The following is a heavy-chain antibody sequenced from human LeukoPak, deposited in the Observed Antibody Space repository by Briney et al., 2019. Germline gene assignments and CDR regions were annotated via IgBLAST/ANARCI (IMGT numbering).Heavy chain of an antibody. CDR2: TKQDGSEK. V-gene: IGHV3-7*01. J-gene: IGHJ5*02. D-gene: IGHD3-10*01. Sequence: GGSLRLSCAASGFTFSSYWMSWVRQAPGKGLEWVANTKQDGSEKHYVDSVKGRFTISRDNAKNSLFLQMNSLRAEDTAVYYCAKDIYYGSGKGFDPWGQGTLVTVSS. CDR3: AKDIYYGSGKGFDP. CDR1: GFTFSSYW.